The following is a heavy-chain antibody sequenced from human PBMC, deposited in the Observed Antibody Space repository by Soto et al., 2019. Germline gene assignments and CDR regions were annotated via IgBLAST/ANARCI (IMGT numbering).Heavy chain of an antibody. CDR3: ARDGSSGWYLDY. D-gene: IGHD6-19*01. Sequence: QVHLVESGGGVVQPGRSLRLSCAASGFTFSSYGMHWVRQAPGKGLEWVAVIWYDGSNKYYADSVKGRFTISRDNSKNTLYLQMNSLRADETAVYYCARDGSSGWYLDYWGQGTLVTVSS. V-gene: IGHV3-33*01. CDR1: GFTFSSYG. J-gene: IGHJ4*02. CDR2: IWYDGSNK.